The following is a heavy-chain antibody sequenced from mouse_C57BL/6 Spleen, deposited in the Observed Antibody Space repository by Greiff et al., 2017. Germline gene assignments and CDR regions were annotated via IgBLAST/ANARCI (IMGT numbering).Heavy chain of an antibody. Sequence: EVQRVESGGGLVQPKGSLKLSCAASGFSFNTYAMNWVRQAPGKGLEWVARIRSKSNNYATYYADSVKDRFTISRDDSESMLYLQMNNLKTEDTAMYYCVRGELGEFFAYWGQGTLVTVSA. V-gene: IGHV10-1*01. D-gene: IGHD4-1*01. J-gene: IGHJ3*01. CDR3: VRGELGEFFAY. CDR2: IRSKSNNYAT. CDR1: GFSFNTYA.